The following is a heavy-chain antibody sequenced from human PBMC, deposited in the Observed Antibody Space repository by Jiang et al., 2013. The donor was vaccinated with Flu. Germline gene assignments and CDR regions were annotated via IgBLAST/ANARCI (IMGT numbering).Heavy chain of an antibody. D-gene: IGHD3-22*01. V-gene: IGHV1-18*01. J-gene: IGHJ6*01. CDR1: IYTFSSYG. CDR2: ISGFNGNT. CDR3: ARERRYYYDKGLMGMDV. Sequence: SGAEVKKPGASVKVSCKAFIYTFSSYGISWVRQAPGQGLEWMGWISGFNGNTNYAQKFQDRVTMTTDTSTSTAFMELRSLRSDDTAVYYCARERRYYYDKGLMGMDV.